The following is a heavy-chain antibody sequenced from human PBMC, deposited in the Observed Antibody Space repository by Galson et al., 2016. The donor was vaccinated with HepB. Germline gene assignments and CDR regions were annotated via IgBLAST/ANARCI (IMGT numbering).Heavy chain of an antibody. CDR2: ISSGSTYI. V-gene: IGHV3-21*01. CDR3: ARDSFYCISTSGLPYYFDN. CDR1: GFTFSTYS. Sequence: SLRLSCAASGFTFSTYSMNWVRQAPGKGLEWVASISSGSTYIYYADSVRGRFTISRDNAKNTLHLQMNSLRPEDTALYYCARDSFYCISTSGLPYYFDNGGQGTLVTVSS. D-gene: IGHD2-2*01. J-gene: IGHJ4*02.